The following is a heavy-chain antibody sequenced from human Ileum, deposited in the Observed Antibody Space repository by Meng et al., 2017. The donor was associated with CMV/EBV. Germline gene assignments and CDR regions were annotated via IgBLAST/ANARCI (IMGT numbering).Heavy chain of an antibody. CDR1: GYTFTGYY. V-gene: IGHV1-2*02. Sequence: ASVKVSCKASGYTFTGYYMHWLRQAPGQGLEWMGWINPNSGGTNYAQKFQGRVTMTRDTSISTTYMELSRLRSDDTAVYCCARVRGHSSGWYVMSTFDYWGQGTLVTVSS. CDR2: INPNSGGT. J-gene: IGHJ4*02. CDR3: ARVRGHSSGWYVMSTFDY. D-gene: IGHD6-19*01.